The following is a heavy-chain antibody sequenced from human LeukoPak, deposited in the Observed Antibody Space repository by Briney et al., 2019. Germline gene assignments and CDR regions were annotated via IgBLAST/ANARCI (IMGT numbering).Heavy chain of an antibody. CDR1: GFIFTDYW. J-gene: IGHJ4*02. CDR2: VNGDGSAT. V-gene: IGHV3-7*01. Sequence: GGSLRLSCAASGFIFTDYWMNWVRQAPGRGLEWLASVNGDGSATSYVDSVKGRFTISRDNAKNSLYLQMNSLRADDTALYYCARSRGDFWGQGTLVTVSS. CDR3: ARSRGDF.